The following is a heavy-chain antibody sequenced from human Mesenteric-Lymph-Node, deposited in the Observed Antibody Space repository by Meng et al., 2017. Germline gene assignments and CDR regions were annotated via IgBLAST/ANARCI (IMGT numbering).Heavy chain of an antibody. V-gene: IGHV3-7*01. Sequence: GESLKISCAASGFTFSSYWMSWVRQAPGKGLGWVANIKQDGSEKNYVDSVKGRFTISRENVKNSLYLQMNSLGAEDTSVYYCARSGYSSSRYFDSWGPGTLVTVSS. D-gene: IGHD6-13*01. CDR1: GFTFSSYW. J-gene: IGHJ4*02. CDR3: ARSGYSSSRYFDS. CDR2: IKQDGSEK.